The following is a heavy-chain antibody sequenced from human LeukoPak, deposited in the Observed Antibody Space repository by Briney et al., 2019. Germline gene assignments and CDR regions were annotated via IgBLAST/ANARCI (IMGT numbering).Heavy chain of an antibody. Sequence: SETLSLTCAVSGGSIKSNNWWSWVHQPPGKGLEWIGEIYHSGSTNYNPSLESRVTVSVDKSKNQFSLDLSSVTAADTAVYYCVRAFWIGFHFDSWGQGTLVTVSS. CDR1: GGSIKSNNW. CDR2: IYHSGST. CDR3: VRAFWIGFHFDS. V-gene: IGHV4-4*02. J-gene: IGHJ4*02. D-gene: IGHD3-3*01.